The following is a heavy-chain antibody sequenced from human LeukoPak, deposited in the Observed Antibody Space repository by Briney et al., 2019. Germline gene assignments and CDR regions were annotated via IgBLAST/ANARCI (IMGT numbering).Heavy chain of an antibody. J-gene: IGHJ4*02. D-gene: IGHD6-19*01. CDR1: GFTVSSNY. CDR2: SYSGNTT. CDR3: ATYSSGRRGYYFDS. Sequence: GGSLRLSCAASGFTVSSNYMSWVRQAPGKGLEWVAISYSGNTTYCADSVRGRFTISRDKSKNRLHLQMNSLRAEDTAVYYCATYSSGRRGYYFDSWARESWSPSPQ. V-gene: IGHV3-66*01.